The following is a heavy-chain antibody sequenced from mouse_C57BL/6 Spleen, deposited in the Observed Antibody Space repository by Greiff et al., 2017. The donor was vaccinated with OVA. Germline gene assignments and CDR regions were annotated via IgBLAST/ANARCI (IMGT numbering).Heavy chain of an antibody. CDR2: ISSGSSTI. J-gene: IGHJ2*01. CDR1: GFTFSDYG. CDR3: ARSLYYYGSSYLDY. Sequence: EVQRVESGGGLVKPGGSLKLSCAASGFTFSDYGMHWVRQAPEKGLEWVAYISSGSSTIYYADTVKGRFTISRDNAKNTLFLQMTSLRSEDTAMYYCARSLYYYGSSYLDYWGQGTTLTVSS. V-gene: IGHV5-17*01. D-gene: IGHD1-1*01.